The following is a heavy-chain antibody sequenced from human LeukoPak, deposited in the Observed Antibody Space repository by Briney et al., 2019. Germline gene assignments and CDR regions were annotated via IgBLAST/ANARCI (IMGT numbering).Heavy chain of an antibody. D-gene: IGHD1-26*01. Sequence: PSETLSLTCTVSGGSISSGSYYWSWIRQPAGKGLEWIGRIYTSGSTNYNPSLKSRVTISVDTSKNQFSLKLSSVTAADTAVYYCASLPIEGATNYWGQGTLVTVSS. J-gene: IGHJ4*02. CDR1: GGSISSGSYY. V-gene: IGHV4-61*02. CDR3: ASLPIEGATNY. CDR2: IYTSGST.